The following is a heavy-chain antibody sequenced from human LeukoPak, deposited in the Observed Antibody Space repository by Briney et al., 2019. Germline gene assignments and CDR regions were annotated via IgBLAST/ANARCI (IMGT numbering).Heavy chain of an antibody. Sequence: GGSLRLSGAASGFTFSSYWMHWVRQAPGKGLVWVSRINSDGSSTSYADSVKGRFTISRDNAKNTLYLQMNSLRAEDTAVYYCARAGKYQRYYYYTDVWGKGTTVTVSS. CDR1: GFTFSSYW. D-gene: IGHD2-2*01. J-gene: IGHJ6*03. CDR2: INSDGSST. CDR3: ARAGKYQRYYYYTDV. V-gene: IGHV3-74*01.